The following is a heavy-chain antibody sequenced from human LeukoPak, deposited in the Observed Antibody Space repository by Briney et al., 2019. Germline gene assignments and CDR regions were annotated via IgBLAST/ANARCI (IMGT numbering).Heavy chain of an antibody. CDR3: AREGGVGSYYYDSGAYCY. V-gene: IGHV1-18*01. J-gene: IGHJ4*02. CDR1: GYTFTSYG. CDR2: INPNSGGT. Sequence: GASVKVSCKASGYTFTSYGISWVRQAPGQGLEWMGWINPNSGGTNYAQKFQGRVTMTTDTSTSTAYMELRSLRSDDTAVYYCAREGGVGSYYYDSGAYCYWGQGTLVTVSS. D-gene: IGHD3-22*01.